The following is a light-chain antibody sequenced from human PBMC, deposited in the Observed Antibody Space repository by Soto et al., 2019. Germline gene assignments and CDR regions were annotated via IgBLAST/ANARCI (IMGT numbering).Light chain of an antibody. CDR1: QSVSSSY. V-gene: IGKV3-20*01. J-gene: IGKJ5*01. Sequence: SVETQYTGAVSLSPGERATLSCRASQSVSSSYLAWYQQKPGQAPRLLIYDASSRATGIPDRFSGGGSGTDFTLTISRLEPEDFAVYYCQQYNNWPPITFGQRTRLEI. CDR2: DAS. CDR3: QQYNNWPPIT.